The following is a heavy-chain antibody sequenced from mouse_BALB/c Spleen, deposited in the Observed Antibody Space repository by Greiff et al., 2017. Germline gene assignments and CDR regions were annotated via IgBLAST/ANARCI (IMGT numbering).Heavy chain of an antibody. CDR1: GYAFTNYL. V-gene: IGHV1-54*01. CDR2: INPGSGGT. Sequence: QVQLKQSGAELVRPGTSVKVSCKASGYAFTNYLIEWVKQRPGQGLEWIGVINPGSGGTNYNEKFKGKATLTADKASSTAYMQLSSLTSDDSAVYFCARRGYRYEFDYWGQGTTLTVSS. CDR3: ARRGYRYEFDY. J-gene: IGHJ2*01. D-gene: IGHD2-14*01.